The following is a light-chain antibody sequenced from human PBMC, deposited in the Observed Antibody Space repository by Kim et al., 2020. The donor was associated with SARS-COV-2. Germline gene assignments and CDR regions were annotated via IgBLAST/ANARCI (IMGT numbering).Light chain of an antibody. V-gene: IGLV3-1*01. J-gene: IGLJ2*01. CDR3: QAWDSSTVV. CDR2: EDT. Sequence: VSPGQTASITCSGDKLGDKFACCYQQKPGQSPVLVIYEDTKRPAGIPERFSGSNSGNTATLTISGTQAMDEADYYCQAWDSSTVVFGGGTQLTVL. CDR1: KLGDKF.